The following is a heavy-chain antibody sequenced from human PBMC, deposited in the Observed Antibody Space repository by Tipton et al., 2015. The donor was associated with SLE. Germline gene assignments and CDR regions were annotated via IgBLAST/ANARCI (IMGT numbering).Heavy chain of an antibody. J-gene: IGHJ6*03. D-gene: IGHD3-10*01. CDR3: AGYYNYMDV. CDR1: GGPISNFY. V-gene: IGHV4-59*01. Sequence: TLSLTCTVSGGPISNFYWSWIRQPPGKGLEWIGYIYYSGSTNYNPSLRSRVTMSLDMSKNQFSLKLSSVTAADTAVYYCAGYYNYMDVWGKGTTVTVSS. CDR2: IYYSGST.